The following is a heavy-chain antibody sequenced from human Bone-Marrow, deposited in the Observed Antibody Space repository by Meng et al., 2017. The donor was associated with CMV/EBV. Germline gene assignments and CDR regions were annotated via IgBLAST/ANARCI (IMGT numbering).Heavy chain of an antibody. CDR3: ASFGLIVVVTSLEVRN. CDR1: GFTFSSYG. Sequence: GGSLRLSCAASGFTFSSYGMHWVRQAPGKGLEWVAFIRYDGSNKYYADSVKGRFTISRDNSKNTLYLQMNSLRAEDTAVYYCASFGLIVVVTSLEVRNWGQGTMVTGSS. J-gene: IGHJ3*01. CDR2: IRYDGSNK. D-gene: IGHD2-21*02. V-gene: IGHV3-30*02.